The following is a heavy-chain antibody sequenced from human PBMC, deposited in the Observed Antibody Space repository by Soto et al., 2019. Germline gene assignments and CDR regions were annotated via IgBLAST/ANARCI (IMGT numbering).Heavy chain of an antibody. D-gene: IGHD6-13*01. V-gene: IGHV4-31*03. CDR3: ARSPPALGSSSWALSNYFDY. Sequence: PSETLSLTCTVSGGSISSGGYYWSWIRQHPGKGLEWIGYIYYSGSTYYNPSLKSRVTISVDTSKNQFSLKLGSVTAADTAVYYCARSPPALGSSSWALSNYFDYWGQGTLVTVSS. CDR2: IYYSGST. J-gene: IGHJ4*02. CDR1: GGSISSGGYY.